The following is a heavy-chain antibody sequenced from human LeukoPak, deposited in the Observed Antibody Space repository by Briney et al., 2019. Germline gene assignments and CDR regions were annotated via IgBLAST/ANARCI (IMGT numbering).Heavy chain of an antibody. CDR3: ARNGYYSADY. CDR1: GVSISSDNW. CDR2: IHHSGRT. Sequence: SETLSLTCDVSGVSISSDNWWSWVRQLPGKGLEWIAEIHHSGRTNYNPSLKSRVTISVDKSRNQFSVMLTPVTAADTAVYYCARNGYYSADYWGQGTLVTVS. J-gene: IGHJ4*02. V-gene: IGHV4-4*02. D-gene: IGHD4-17*01.